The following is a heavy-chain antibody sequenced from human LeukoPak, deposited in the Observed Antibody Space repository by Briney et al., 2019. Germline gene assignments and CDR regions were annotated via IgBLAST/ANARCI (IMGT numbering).Heavy chain of an antibody. Sequence: PVKVSCKASGGTFSSYAISWVRQAPGQGLEWMGGIIPIFGTANYAQKFQGRVTITADKSTSTAYMELSSLRSEDTAVYYCAIDSSGWYMGFDYWGQGTLVTVSS. V-gene: IGHV1-69*06. CDR2: IIPIFGTA. J-gene: IGHJ4*02. CDR3: AIDSSGWYMGFDY. D-gene: IGHD6-19*01. CDR1: GGTFSSYA.